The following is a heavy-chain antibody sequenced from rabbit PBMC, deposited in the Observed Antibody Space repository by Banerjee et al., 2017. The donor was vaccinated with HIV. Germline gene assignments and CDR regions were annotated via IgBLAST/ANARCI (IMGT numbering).Heavy chain of an antibody. Sequence: QEQLEESGGDLVKPEGSLTLTCTVSGFSFSSGYWMCWVRQAPGKGLQWIGCIGIGSGTTYYASWVNGRFTISRSTSLNTVDLKMTSLTAADTATYFCAREVDAGSSYYGMDLWGPGTLVTVS. CDR1: GFSFSSGYW. J-gene: IGHJ6*01. V-gene: IGHV1S43*01. CDR3: AREVDAGSSYYGMDL. CDR2: IGIGSGTT. D-gene: IGHD4-2*01.